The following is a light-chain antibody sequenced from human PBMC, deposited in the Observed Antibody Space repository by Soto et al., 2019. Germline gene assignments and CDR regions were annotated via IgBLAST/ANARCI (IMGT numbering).Light chain of an antibody. Sequence: EIVLTQSPGTLSLSPGERATLSCRASQSVSNYLAWYQQKPGQAPRLPIYDASNRATDIPARFSGSGSGTDFTLTISSLEPEDFAVYYCQQRSNWPPFTFGQGTRLEIK. V-gene: IGKV3-11*01. CDR3: QQRSNWPPFT. CDR2: DAS. J-gene: IGKJ5*01. CDR1: QSVSNY.